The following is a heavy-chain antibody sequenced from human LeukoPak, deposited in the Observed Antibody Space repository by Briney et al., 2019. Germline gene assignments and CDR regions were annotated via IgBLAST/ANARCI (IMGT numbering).Heavy chain of an antibody. CDR1: GGSISSSSYY. Sequence: SETLSLTCTVSGGSISSSSYYWGWIRQRPGKGLEWIGSIYYSGSTYYNPSLKSRVTISVDTSKNQFSLKLSSVTAADTAVYYCARVRITFGGVIAFDYWGQGTLVTVSS. V-gene: IGHV4-39*07. CDR3: ARVRITFGGVIAFDY. D-gene: IGHD3-16*02. CDR2: IYYSGST. J-gene: IGHJ4*02.